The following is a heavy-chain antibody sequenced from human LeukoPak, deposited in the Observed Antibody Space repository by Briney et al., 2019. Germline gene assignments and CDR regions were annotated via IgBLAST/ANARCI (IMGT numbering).Heavy chain of an antibody. CDR2: ILSDGNNK. CDR1: GFTFSRYG. CDR3: AKSPDGYNYRGDY. J-gene: IGHJ4*02. V-gene: IGHV3-30*18. Sequence: GGSQRLSCAASGFTFSRYGMHWVRQAPGKGLEWVAVILSDGNNKYYADSVKGRFTISRDNSKNTLYLQMNSLRAEDTAVYYCAKSPDGYNYRGDYWGQGTLVTVSS. D-gene: IGHD5-24*01.